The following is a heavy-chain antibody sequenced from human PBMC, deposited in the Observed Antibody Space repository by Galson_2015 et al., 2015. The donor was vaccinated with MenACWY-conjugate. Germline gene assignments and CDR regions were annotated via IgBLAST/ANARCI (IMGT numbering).Heavy chain of an antibody. CDR3: ARDYARLEWLSAYYFDY. J-gene: IGHJ4*02. CDR1: GFIFSSHP. CDR2: ISISSSYI. D-gene: IGHD3-3*01. V-gene: IGHV3-21*01. Sequence: SLRLSCAASGFIFSSHPMNWVRQAPGKGLEWVSSISISSSYIYYADSVKDRFTISRDNAKNSLYLQMNSLTAEDTAVYYCARDYARLEWLSAYYFDYWGQGTPVTVSS.